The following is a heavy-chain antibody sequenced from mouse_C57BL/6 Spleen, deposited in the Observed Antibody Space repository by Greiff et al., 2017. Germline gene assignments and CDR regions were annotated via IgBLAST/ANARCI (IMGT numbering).Heavy chain of an antibody. V-gene: IGHV1-19*01. J-gene: IGHJ4*01. CDR2: INPYNGGT. D-gene: IGHD2-2*01. CDR3: AREDLLWLRRAMDY. Sequence: VHVKQSGPVLVKPGASVKMSCKASGYTFTDYYMNWVKQSHGKSLEWIGVINPYNGGTSYNQKFKGKATLTVDKSSSTAYMELNSLTSEDSAVYYCAREDLLWLRRAMDYWGQGTSVTVSS. CDR1: GYTFTDYY.